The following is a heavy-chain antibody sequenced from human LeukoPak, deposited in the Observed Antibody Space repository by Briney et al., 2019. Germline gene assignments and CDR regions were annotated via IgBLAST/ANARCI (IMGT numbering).Heavy chain of an antibody. CDR3: ARDLTHRRNYDSSGYQIVPAF. J-gene: IGHJ4*02. CDR1: GYIFTNYG. D-gene: IGHD3-22*01. Sequence: ASVKVSCKASGYIFTNYGISWVRQAPGQGLEWMGWISAYNGHTNYAQNFQGRVTMTRDTSTSTVYMELRSLRSDDTAVYYCARDLTHRRNYDSSGYQIVPAFWGQGTLVTVSS. CDR2: ISAYNGHT. V-gene: IGHV1-18*01.